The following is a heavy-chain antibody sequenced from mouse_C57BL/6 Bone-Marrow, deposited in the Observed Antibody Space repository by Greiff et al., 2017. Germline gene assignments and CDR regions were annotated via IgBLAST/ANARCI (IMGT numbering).Heavy chain of an antibody. CDR1: GYTFTSYW. CDR3: ASGGYYYGSSHYAMDD. D-gene: IGHD1-1*01. J-gene: IGHJ4*01. Sequence: QVQLKQPGAELVTPGASVKLSCKASGYTFTSYWMHWVKQRPGRGLEWIGRIDPNSGGTKYNEQFKSKATLTVAKPSSPTSMQLSSLTSEDSAVYYCASGGYYYGSSHYAMDDWGQGTSVTVSS. CDR2: IDPNSGGT. V-gene: IGHV1-72*01.